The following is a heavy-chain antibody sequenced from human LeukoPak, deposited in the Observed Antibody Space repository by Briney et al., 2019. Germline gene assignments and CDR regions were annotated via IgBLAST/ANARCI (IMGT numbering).Heavy chain of an antibody. Sequence: SETLSLACTVSHGSISDNSYYWGWIRQPPGKGLEWIGSVSYSGSTYYNPSLKSRVTISLDTSKNQFSLKLTSMTAADTAVYFCARDNVVDATSGIDYWGQGTLVTVSS. V-gene: IGHV4-39*07. CDR1: HGSISDNSYY. D-gene: IGHD1-26*01. CDR2: VSYSGST. J-gene: IGHJ4*02. CDR3: ARDNVVDATSGIDY.